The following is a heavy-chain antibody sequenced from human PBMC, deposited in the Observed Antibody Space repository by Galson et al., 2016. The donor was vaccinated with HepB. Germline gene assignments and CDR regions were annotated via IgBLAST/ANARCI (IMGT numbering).Heavy chain of an antibody. CDR1: GFLFSSDV. CDR3: AKDYSNYFWYFDF. Sequence: SLSVSCAASGFLFSSDVMSSVRQAAGKGLEWVSVISGSGGRTYYADSVKGWFTNSRDNSKNTMYLQMHSLRAEDTAVYYCAKDYSNYFWYFDFCGRGTLVTVSS. V-gene: IGHV3-23*01. D-gene: IGHD4-11*01. J-gene: IGHJ2*01. CDR2: ISGSGGRT.